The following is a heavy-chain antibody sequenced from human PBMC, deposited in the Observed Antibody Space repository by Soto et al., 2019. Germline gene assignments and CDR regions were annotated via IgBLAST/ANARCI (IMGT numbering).Heavy chain of an antibody. Sequence: GESLKISCKGSGYSFTSYWISWVRQMPGKGLEWMGRIDPSDSYTNYSPSFQGHVTISADKSISTAYLQWSSLKASDTAMYYCARSELDCSGGSCYFHFDYWGQGTRVT. V-gene: IGHV5-10-1*01. CDR1: GYSFTSYW. CDR2: IDPSDSYT. D-gene: IGHD2-15*01. CDR3: ARSELDCSGGSCYFHFDY. J-gene: IGHJ4*02.